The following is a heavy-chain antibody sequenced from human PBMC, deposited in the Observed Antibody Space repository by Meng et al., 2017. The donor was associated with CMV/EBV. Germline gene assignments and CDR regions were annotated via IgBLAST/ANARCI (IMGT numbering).Heavy chain of an antibody. CDR1: GYTFTSYD. D-gene: IGHD2-21*01. CDR2: IIPIFGTA. V-gene: IGHV1-69*05. CDR3: ARGDSYNYYYYYGMDV. J-gene: IGHJ6*02. Sequence: SVKVSCKASGYTFTSYDINWVRQAPGQGLEWMGGIIPIFGTANYAQKFQGRVTITTDESTSTAYMELSSLRSEDTAVYYCARGDSYNYYYYYGMDVWGQGTTVTVSS.